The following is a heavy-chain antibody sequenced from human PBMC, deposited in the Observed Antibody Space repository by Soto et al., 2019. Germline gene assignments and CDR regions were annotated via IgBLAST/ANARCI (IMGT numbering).Heavy chain of an antibody. V-gene: IGHV3-30-3*01. D-gene: IGHD3-16*02. J-gene: IGHJ4*02. CDR1: GFTFSSYA. Sequence: QVQLVESGGGVVQPGRSLRLSCAASGFTFSSYAMHWVRQAPGKGLEWVAVISYDGSNKYYADSVKGRFTISRDNSKNTLYLQMNSLRAEDTAVYYCARAGGLSQPVDYWGEGTLVTVSS. CDR2: ISYDGSNK. CDR3: ARAGGLSQPVDY.